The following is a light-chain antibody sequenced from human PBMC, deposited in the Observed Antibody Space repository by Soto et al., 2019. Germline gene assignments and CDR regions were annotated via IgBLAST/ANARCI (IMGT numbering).Light chain of an antibody. CDR2: GAT. CDR3: QQANSFPLIT. J-gene: IGKJ5*01. Sequence: DIQMTQSPSSLSASAGDRLTITLRGSQGIRDYLAWFQQKPGKAPKSLIYGATSLQRGVPSRFSGSGSGTDFTLTISSLQSEDFATYYCQQANSFPLITFGQGTRLEIK. CDR1: QGIRDY. V-gene: IGKV1-16*01.